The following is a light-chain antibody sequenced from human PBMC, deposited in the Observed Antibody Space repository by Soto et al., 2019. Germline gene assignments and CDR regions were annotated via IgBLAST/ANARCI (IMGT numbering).Light chain of an antibody. V-gene: IGKV1-33*01. CDR3: QQYNNFPAT. CDR2: DAS. Sequence: DIPMPPSPSSLSASVGARVTITCQASQDISNYLNWYQQKPGKAPKLLIYDASNLETGIPSRFSGSGSGTDFTFTISSLQPEDIANYYYQQYNNFPATFGQGTKLEVK. CDR1: QDISNY. J-gene: IGKJ2*01.